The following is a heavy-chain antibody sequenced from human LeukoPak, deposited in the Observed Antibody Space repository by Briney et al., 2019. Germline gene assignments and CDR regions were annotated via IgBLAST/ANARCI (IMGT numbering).Heavy chain of an antibody. J-gene: IGHJ4*02. CDR3: AKESHYYDSSGYPRDY. Sequence: GGSLRLSCAASGFTFSSYAMSWVRQAPGKGLEWVSAISGSGGSTYYADSVKGRFTISRDNSKNTLYLQMNSLRAEDTAVYYCAKESHYYDSSGYPRDYWGQGTLVTVSS. CDR1: GFTFSSYA. CDR2: ISGSGGST. V-gene: IGHV3-23*01. D-gene: IGHD3-22*01.